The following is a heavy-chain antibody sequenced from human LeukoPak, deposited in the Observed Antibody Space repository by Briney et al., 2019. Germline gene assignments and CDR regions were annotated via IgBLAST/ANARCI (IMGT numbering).Heavy chain of an antibody. Sequence: SETLSLTCTVSGGSISSSSYYWGWIRQPPGKGLEWIGSIYYSGSTYYNPSLKSRVTISVDTSKNQFSLKLSSVTAADTAVYYCARHEFLSSYYFDYWGQGTLVTVSS. V-gene: IGHV4-39*01. J-gene: IGHJ4*02. CDR3: ARHEFLSSYYFDY. CDR1: GGSISSSSYY. CDR2: IYYSGST. D-gene: IGHD2/OR15-2a*01.